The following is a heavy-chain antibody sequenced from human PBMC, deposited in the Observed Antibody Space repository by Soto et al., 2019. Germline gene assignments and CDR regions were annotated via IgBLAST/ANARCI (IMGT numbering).Heavy chain of an antibody. D-gene: IGHD3-22*01. CDR3: ARHVGDNGYFYPYYFDY. CDR2: IYNNGNA. Sequence: PETLSLNLTVSCGSVLHYSWHYLLRPPGKGLEWIGYIYNNGNANYNPSLISRVTISIEMSKNQFSLRLSSVTAADTAIYYCARHVGDNGYFYPYYFDYWVQGALVT. J-gene: IGHJ4*02. V-gene: IGHV4-59*08. CDR1: CGSVLHYS.